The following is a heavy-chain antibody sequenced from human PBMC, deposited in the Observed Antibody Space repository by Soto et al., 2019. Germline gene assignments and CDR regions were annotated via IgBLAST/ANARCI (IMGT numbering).Heavy chain of an antibody. J-gene: IGHJ6*04. V-gene: IGHV3-30-3*01. D-gene: IGHD3-3*01. CDR1: GFTFSNNA. CDR3: PGGPPPPAFSAMDV. CDR2: ISYDGSNK. Sequence: QVQLVESGGGVVQPGRSLRLSCAASGFTFSNNAMDWVRQAPGKGLEWVAVISYDGSNKYIAESVKGRFTISRDNSKNTRFRQMTGLGAETRAVYYWPGGPPPPAFSAMDVWGKGPRSPSPQ.